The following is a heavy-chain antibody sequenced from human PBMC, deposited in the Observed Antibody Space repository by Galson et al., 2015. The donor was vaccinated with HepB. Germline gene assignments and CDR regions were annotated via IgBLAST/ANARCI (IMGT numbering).Heavy chain of an antibody. CDR1: GFTFSSYS. CDR2: ISSSSSTI. V-gene: IGHV3-48*02. CDR3: ARDFSSNSYYYYYYYMDV. J-gene: IGHJ6*03. Sequence: SLRLSCAASGFTFSSYSMNWVRQAPGKGLEWVSYISSSSSTIYYADSVKGRFTISRDNAKNSLYLQMNSLRDEDTAVYYCARDFSSNSYYYYYYYMDVWGKGTTVTVSS. D-gene: IGHD2-2*01.